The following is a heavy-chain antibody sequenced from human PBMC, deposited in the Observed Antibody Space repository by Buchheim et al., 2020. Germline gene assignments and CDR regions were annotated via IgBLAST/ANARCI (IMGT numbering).Heavy chain of an antibody. Sequence: QVQLVESGGGVVQPGRSLRLSCAASGFTFSSYAMHWVRQAPGKGLEWVAVISYDGSNKYYADSVKGRFTISRDNSKTTLYLQMNSLRAEDTAVYYCARDRRYIVVVVAATAFDYWGQGTL. CDR1: GFTFSSYA. V-gene: IGHV3-30-3*01. CDR3: ARDRRYIVVVVAATAFDY. CDR2: ISYDGSNK. D-gene: IGHD2-15*01. J-gene: IGHJ4*02.